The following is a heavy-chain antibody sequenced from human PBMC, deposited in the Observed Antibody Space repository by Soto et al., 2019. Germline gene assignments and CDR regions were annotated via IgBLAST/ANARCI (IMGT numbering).Heavy chain of an antibody. J-gene: IGHJ3*01. V-gene: IGHV3-72*01. CDR1: GFTFSDHY. Sequence: EVQLVESGGGLVQPGGSLRLSCAVSGFTFSDHYMDWVRQAPGKGLEWVGRIRNKANSYTTEYAASVKGRFTISRDDSKNSLYLQMNSLKIEDTAVYYCVRGNRAFDVWGQGTMVTVSS. CDR3: VRGNRAFDV. CDR2: IRNKANSYTT.